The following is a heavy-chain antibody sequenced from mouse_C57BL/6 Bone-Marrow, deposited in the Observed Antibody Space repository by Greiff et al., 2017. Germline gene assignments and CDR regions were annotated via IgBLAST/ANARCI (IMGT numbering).Heavy chain of an antibody. J-gene: IGHJ2*01. CDR1: GYSFTGYY. Sequence: EVQLVESGPELVKPGASVKISCKASGYSFTGYYMNWVKQSPEKSLEWIGEINPSTGGTTYNQKFKAKATLTVDKSSSTAYMQLKSLTSEDSAVYYCARDDGYYLYYFDYWGQGTTLTVSS. V-gene: IGHV1-42*01. CDR3: ARDDGYYLYYFDY. D-gene: IGHD2-3*01. CDR2: INPSTGGT.